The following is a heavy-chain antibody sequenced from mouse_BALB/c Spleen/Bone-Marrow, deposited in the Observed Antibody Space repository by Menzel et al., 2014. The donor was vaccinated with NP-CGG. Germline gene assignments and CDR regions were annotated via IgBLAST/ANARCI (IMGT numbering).Heavy chain of an antibody. CDR1: GYTFTSYY. D-gene: IGHD5-1-1*01. CDR3: ARWRYPYAMDY. CDR2: FYPGDGSA. Sequence: QVQLQQSGPELVKPGASVKMSCKASGYTFTSYYIHWVKQRPGQGLEWIEWFYPGDGSAKYNEKFKDKTALTADKSSSTAYMLLSSLTSEDSAISFCARWRYPYAMDYWGQGTSVTVSS. J-gene: IGHJ4*01. V-gene: IGHV1S56*01.